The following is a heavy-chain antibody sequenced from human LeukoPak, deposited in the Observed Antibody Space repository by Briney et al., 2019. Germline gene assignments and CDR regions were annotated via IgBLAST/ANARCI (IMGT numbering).Heavy chain of an antibody. V-gene: IGHV3-7*03. CDR1: GFTFRNHI. CDR3: AKDRMIVGGFDY. D-gene: IGHD3-22*01. CDR2: MRQDGSEK. J-gene: IGHJ4*02. Sequence: GGSLRLSCAASGFTFRNHIISWIRQPPGKGLEWVANMRQDGSEKFYVDSVKGRFTISRDNAKNSLYLQMNSLRAEDTALYYCAKDRMIVGGFDYWGQGTLVTVSS.